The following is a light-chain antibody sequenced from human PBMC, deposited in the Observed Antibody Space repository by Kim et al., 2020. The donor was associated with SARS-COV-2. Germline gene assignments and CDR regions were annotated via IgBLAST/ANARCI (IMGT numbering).Light chain of an antibody. Sequence: QSFTISCSGSSSNIVINDLHWYQLFPVTPPILLVSVFNPRPSGVPARFSASMSATSASLAISGLQSEYEAAYYCATWDDRLNGVSFGGGTKVTVL. CDR3: ATWDDRLNGVS. CDR1: SSNIVIND. J-gene: IGLJ6*01. V-gene: IGLV1-44*01. CDR2: VFN.